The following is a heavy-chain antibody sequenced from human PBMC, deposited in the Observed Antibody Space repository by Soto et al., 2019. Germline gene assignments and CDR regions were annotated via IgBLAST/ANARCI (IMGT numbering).Heavy chain of an antibody. CDR3: AKDGPPADY. J-gene: IGHJ4*02. V-gene: IGHV3-30*18. CDR2: ISYDGSNK. CDR1: GFTFSSYG. Sequence: QVQLVESGGGVVQPGRSLRLSCAASGFTFSSYGMHWVRQAPGKGLELVAVISYDGSNKYYADSVKGRFTISRDNSKNTLYLQMNSLRAEATAVYYCAKDGPPADYWGQGTLVTVSS.